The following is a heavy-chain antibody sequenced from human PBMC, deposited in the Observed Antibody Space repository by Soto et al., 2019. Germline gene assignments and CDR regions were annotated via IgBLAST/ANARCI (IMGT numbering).Heavy chain of an antibody. D-gene: IGHD3-22*01. CDR2: ISGSGGST. J-gene: IGHJ4*02. CDR3: ARSTLRYYSDTSGYHFDH. CDR1: GFTFSSYA. Sequence: GGSLRLSCAASGFTFSSYAMSWVRQAPGKGLEWVSAISGSGGSTYYADSVKGRFTISRDNAKNSLYLQMNSLSAEDTAVYYCARSTLRYYSDTSGYHFDHWGQGTLVTVSS. V-gene: IGHV3-23*01.